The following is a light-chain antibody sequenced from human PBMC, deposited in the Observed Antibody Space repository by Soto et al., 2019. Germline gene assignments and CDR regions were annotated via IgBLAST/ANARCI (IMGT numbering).Light chain of an antibody. V-gene: IGLV6-57*03. CDR2: EDN. J-gene: IGLJ3*02. CDR1: SGSIASNY. CDR3: QSYDSSASWV. Sequence: NFMVTQPHSVSESPGRTVTISCTRSSGSIASNYVQWYQQRPGSAPTTVIYEDNQRPSGVPDRFSGSIDSSSNSASLTISGLKTEDEADYYCQSYDSSASWVFGGGTKLTVL.